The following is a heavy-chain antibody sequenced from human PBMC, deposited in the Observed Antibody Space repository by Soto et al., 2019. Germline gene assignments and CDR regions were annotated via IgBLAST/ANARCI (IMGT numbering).Heavy chain of an antibody. CDR2: IYYSGST. CDR3: ARGGYYGSGRHYDY. CDR1: GGSISSYY. V-gene: IGHV4-59*01. D-gene: IGHD3-10*01. J-gene: IGHJ4*02. Sequence: QVQLQESGPGLVKPSETLSLTCTVSGGSISSYYWSWIRQPPGKGLEWIGYIYYSGSTNYNPSLKGRVPLSVDTSKNQFSLKLSSVTAADTAVYYCARGGYYGSGRHYDYWGQGTLVTVSS.